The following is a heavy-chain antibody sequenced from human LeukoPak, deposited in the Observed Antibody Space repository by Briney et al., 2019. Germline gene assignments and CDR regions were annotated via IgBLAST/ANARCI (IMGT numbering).Heavy chain of an antibody. D-gene: IGHD6-13*01. CDR3: ARQFVAAAGTGFDY. V-gene: IGHV4-59*08. CDR1: GGSISSYY. CDR2: IYTSGST. J-gene: IGHJ4*02. Sequence: SETLSLTCTVSGGSISSYYWSWIRQPPGKGLEWIGYIYTSGSTNYNPSLKSRVTISVDTSKNQFSLKLSSVTAADTAVYYCARQFVAAAGTGFDYWGQGTLVTVSS.